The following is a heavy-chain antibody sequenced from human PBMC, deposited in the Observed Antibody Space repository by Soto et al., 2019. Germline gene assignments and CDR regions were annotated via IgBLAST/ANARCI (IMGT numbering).Heavy chain of an antibody. CDR3: ARETLSFGSALDV. CDR2: ITWNGGNT. CDR1: GFRFDDYN. V-gene: IGHV3-43*01. J-gene: IGHJ6*02. Sequence: GSLRLSCAASGFRFDDYNIHWVRQAPGKGLEWVSLITWNGGNTYYADSVKGRFTISRDGTTESVSLQMTSLKREDTGLYYCARETLSFGSALDVWGQGTMVTVSS. D-gene: IGHD3-3*01.